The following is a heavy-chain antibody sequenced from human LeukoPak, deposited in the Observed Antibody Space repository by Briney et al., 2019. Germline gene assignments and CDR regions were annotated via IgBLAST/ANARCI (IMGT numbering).Heavy chain of an antibody. CDR2: ISSSSSYI. J-gene: IGHJ4*02. V-gene: IGHV3-21*01. CDR3: AKGRGFTMIPHDF. CDR1: GFTFSSYS. D-gene: IGHD3-22*01. Sequence: GGSLRLSCAASGFTFSSYSMNWVRQAPGKGLEWVSSISSSSSYIYYADSVKGRFTISRDNAKNSLYLQMNSLRVEDTAVYYCAKGRGFTMIPHDFWGQGTLVTVSS.